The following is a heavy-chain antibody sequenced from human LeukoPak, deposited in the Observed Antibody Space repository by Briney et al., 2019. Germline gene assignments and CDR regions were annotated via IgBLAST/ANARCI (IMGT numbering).Heavy chain of an antibody. CDR2: IYTSGST. CDR3: ARWSGSVTARNYYYYMDV. J-gene: IGHJ6*03. CDR1: GGSISSYY. D-gene: IGHD6-6*01. Sequence: SETPSLTCTVSGGSISSYYWSWIRQPAGKGLEWIGRIYTSGSTNYNPSLKSRVTMSVDASRNQFSLNLSSVTAADTAVYYCARWSGSVTARNYYYYMDVWGEGTTVTVSS. V-gene: IGHV4-4*07.